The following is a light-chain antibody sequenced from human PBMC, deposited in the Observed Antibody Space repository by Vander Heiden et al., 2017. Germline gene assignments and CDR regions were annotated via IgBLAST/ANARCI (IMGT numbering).Light chain of an antibody. CDR3: QSYDSSLSGRV. Sequence: QSVLTQPPSVSGAPGQRVTISCTGSSSHIGAGSDVPWYQPLTGTAPKLLIYGNSTRPSGVPDRFSGSKSGPSASLAITGLQAEDEADYYCQSYDSSLSGRVFGGGTKLTGL. CDR1: SSHIGAGSD. V-gene: IGLV1-40*01. CDR2: GNS. J-gene: IGLJ3*02.